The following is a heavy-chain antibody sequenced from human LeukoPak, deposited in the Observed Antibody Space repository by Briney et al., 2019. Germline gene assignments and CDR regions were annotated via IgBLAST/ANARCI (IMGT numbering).Heavy chain of an antibody. CDR1: GGSFSGYY. CDR3: ARFGYCSGGSCYPAFDI. D-gene: IGHD2-15*01. J-gene: IGHJ3*02. Sequence: SETLSLTCAVYGGSFSGYYWSWIRQPPGKGLEWIGEINHSGSTNYNPSLKSRVTISVDTSKNQFSLKLSSVTAADTAVYYRARFGYCSGGSCYPAFDIWGQGTMVTVSS. V-gene: IGHV4-34*01. CDR2: INHSGST.